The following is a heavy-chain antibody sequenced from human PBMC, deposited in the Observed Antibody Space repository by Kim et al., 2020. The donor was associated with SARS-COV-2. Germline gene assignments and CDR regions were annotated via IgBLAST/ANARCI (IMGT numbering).Heavy chain of an antibody. J-gene: IGHJ6*03. CDR2: IYSGGRI. V-gene: IGHV3-66*01. Sequence: GGSLRLSCAASGFTVSSNHMSWVRQAPGKGLEWVSIIYSGGRISYADSVKGRFSITRDNSRNTLFLQMNSLRAEDTAVYYCARGTVGLSFGELSYYYYM. CDR3: ARGTVGLSFGELSYYYYM. CDR1: GFTVSSNH. D-gene: IGHD3-10*01.